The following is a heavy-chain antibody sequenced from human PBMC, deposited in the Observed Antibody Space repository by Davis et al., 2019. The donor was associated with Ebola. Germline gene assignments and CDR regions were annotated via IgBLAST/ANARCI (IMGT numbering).Heavy chain of an antibody. CDR1: GFTFSSYG. J-gene: IGHJ4*02. Sequence: GESLKISCAASGFTFSSYGMYWVRQAPGKGLEWVAVISYDGSDKYYADSVKGRFTISRDNSKNTLYLQMNSLRAEDTAVYYCAKGVYSGYDYFDYWGQGTLVTVSS. CDR3: AKGVYSGYDYFDY. V-gene: IGHV3-30*18. D-gene: IGHD5-12*01. CDR2: ISYDGSDK.